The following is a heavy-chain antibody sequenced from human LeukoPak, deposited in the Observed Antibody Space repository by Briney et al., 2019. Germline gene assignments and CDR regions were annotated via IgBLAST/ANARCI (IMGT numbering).Heavy chain of an antibody. CDR2: INPNSGGT. J-gene: IGHJ6*02. V-gene: IGHV1-2*02. D-gene: IGHD3-10*01. Sequence: ASVKVSCKASGYSFTSYYMHWVRQAPGQGLEWMGWINPNSGGTNYAQKFQGRVTMTRDTSISTAYMELSRLRSDDTAVYYCARAVVRGVISSYYYGMDVWGQGTTVTVSS. CDR3: ARAVVRGVISSYYYGMDV. CDR1: GYSFTSYY.